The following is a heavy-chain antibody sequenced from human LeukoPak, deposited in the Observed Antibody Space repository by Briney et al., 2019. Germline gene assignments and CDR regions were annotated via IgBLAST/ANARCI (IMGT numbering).Heavy chain of an antibody. Sequence: SQTLSLTCTVSGGSISSGGYYWSWIRQHPGKGLEWIGYIYYSGSTYYNPSLKSRVTISVDTSKNQFSLKLSSVTAADTAVYYCARSGYTNLIRPLTVLGGYFDYWGQGTLVTVSS. D-gene: IGHD4-17*01. V-gene: IGHV4-31*03. CDR2: IYYSGST. CDR1: GGSISSGGYY. CDR3: ARSGYTNLIRPLTVLGGYFDY. J-gene: IGHJ4*02.